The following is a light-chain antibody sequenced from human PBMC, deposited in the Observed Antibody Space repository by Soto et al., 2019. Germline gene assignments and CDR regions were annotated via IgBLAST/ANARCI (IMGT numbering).Light chain of an antibody. Sequence: QSALTQPASVSGSPGQSITISCTGTSSDVGGYNYVSWYQQHPGKAPQLMIYDVRNRPSGFYNRFSASKSGKTASLTIAGLQAEEAADYYGGSYESRSTRVFGGGTKLTVL. CDR2: DVR. CDR1: SSDVGGYNY. V-gene: IGLV2-14*01. J-gene: IGLJ2*01. CDR3: GSYESRSTRV.